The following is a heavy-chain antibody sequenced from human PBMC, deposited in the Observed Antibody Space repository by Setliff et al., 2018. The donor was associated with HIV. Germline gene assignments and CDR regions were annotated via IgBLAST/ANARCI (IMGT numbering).Heavy chain of an antibody. J-gene: IGHJ6*03. CDR2: INHSGST. CDR3: ARGITMISAGYYYYYMDV. CDR1: GGSFSGYY. Sequence: SETLSLTCDVYGGSFSGYYWSWIRQPPGKGLEWIGEINHSGSTNYNPSLKSRVTISVDTSKNQFSLKLSSVTAADTAVYYCARGITMISAGYYYYYMDVWGKGTTVTVSS. D-gene: IGHD3-22*01. V-gene: IGHV4-34*01.